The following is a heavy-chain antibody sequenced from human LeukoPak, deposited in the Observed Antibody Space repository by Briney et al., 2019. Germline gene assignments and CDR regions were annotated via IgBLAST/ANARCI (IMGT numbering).Heavy chain of an antibody. CDR3: ARGGYYGTDDAFDI. V-gene: IGHV4-39*07. J-gene: IGHJ3*02. CDR1: GGSISSSSYY. CDR2: IYYSGST. Sequence: SETLSLTCTVSGGSISSSSYYWGWIRQPPGKGLEWIGSIYYSGSTYYNPSLKSRVTISVDTSKNQFSLKLSSVTAADTAVYYCARGGYYGTDDAFDIWGQGTMVTVSS. D-gene: IGHD1-26*01.